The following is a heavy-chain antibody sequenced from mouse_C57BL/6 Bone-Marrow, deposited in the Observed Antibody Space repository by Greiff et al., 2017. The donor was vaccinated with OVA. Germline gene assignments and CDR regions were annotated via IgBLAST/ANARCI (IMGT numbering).Heavy chain of an antibody. V-gene: IGHV1-72*01. D-gene: IGHD2-2*01. CDR1: GYTFTSYW. Sequence: QVHVKQPGAELVKPGASVKLSCKASGYTFTSYWMHWVKQRPGRGLEWIGRIDPNSGGTKYNEKFKSKATLTVDKPSSTAYMQLSSLTSEDSAVYYCARERDYGYGPHFDYWGQGTTLTVSS. J-gene: IGHJ2*01. CDR3: ARERDYGYGPHFDY. CDR2: IDPNSGGT.